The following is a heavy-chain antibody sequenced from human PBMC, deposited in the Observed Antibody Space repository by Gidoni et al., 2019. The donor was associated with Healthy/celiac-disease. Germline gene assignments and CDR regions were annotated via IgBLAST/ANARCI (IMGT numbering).Heavy chain of an antibody. J-gene: IGHJ4*02. Sequence: QLQLQASGPGLVKPSETLSLTCTVSGGSISSSSYYWGWIRQPPGKGLEWIGSIYYSGSTYYNPSLKSRVTISVDTSKNQFSLKLSSVTAADTAVYYCARQVVGCSGGSCYLFDYWGQGTLVTVSS. CDR1: GGSISSSSYY. CDR2: IYYSGST. D-gene: IGHD2-15*01. CDR3: ARQVVGCSGGSCYLFDY. V-gene: IGHV4-39*01.